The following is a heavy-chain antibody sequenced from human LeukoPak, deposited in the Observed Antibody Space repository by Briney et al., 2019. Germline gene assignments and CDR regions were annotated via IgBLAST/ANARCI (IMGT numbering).Heavy chain of an antibody. CDR2: ISVYNGNT. D-gene: IGHD2-15*01. V-gene: IGHV1-18*01. Sequence: ASVKVSRKASGYSFTSYGISWVRQAPGQGLEWMGWISVYNGNTNYAQKLQGRVTMTTDTSTNTAYMELRSLRSDDTAVYYCARDLRGYCSGGSCLELDYWGQGTLVTVSS. J-gene: IGHJ4*02. CDR3: ARDLRGYCSGGSCLELDY. CDR1: GYSFTSYG.